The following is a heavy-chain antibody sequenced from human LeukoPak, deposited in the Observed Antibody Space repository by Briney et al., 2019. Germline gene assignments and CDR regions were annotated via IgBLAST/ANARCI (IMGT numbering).Heavy chain of an antibody. V-gene: IGHV3-13*05. CDR1: GFTFSSYD. J-gene: IGHJ6*04. Sequence: GGSLRLSCAASGFTFSSYDMHWVRQATGKGLEWVSAIGTAGDPYYPGSVKGRFTISRENAKNSLYLQMNSLRAGDTAVYYCASGASPGGRYYYYGMDVWGKGTTVTVSS. CDR2: IGTAGDP. D-gene: IGHD1-26*01. CDR3: ASGASPGGRYYYYGMDV.